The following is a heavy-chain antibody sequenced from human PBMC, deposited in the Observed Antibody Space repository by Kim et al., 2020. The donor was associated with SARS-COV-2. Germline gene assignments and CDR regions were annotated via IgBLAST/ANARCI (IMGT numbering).Heavy chain of an antibody. D-gene: IGHD2-15*01. CDR3: ARGTAYGGSTRPIAFDN. V-gene: IGHV4-39*02. CDR1: GVSITSNTYF. CDR2: IHYYSGNI. J-gene: IGHJ4*02. Sequence: SETLSLTCTVSGVSITSNTYFWGWIRQPPGKGLEWIGTIHYYSGNIYYNPSLKSRVTVSVDTSKNHFSLVLSSVTAAVTAAYYCARGTAYGGSTRPIAFDNCGQATLVTVSS.